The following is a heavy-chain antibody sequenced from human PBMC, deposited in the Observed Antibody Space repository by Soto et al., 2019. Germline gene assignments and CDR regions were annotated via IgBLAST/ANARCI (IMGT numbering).Heavy chain of an antibody. Sequence: PGGSLRLSCAASGFTFSDYYMSWIRQAPGKGLEWVAFISTSDSAIYYTDSVKGRFTISRDNSKNTLYLQMNSLRAEDTAVYYCAKDTVRYSYGTTNDYWGQGTLVTVSS. J-gene: IGHJ4*02. V-gene: IGHV3-11*01. D-gene: IGHD5-18*01. CDR3: AKDTVRYSYGTTNDY. CDR1: GFTFSDYY. CDR2: ISTSDSAI.